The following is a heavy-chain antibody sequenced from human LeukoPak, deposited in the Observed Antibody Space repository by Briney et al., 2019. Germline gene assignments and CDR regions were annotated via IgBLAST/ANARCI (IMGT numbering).Heavy chain of an antibody. CDR1: GFTLSNYA. Sequence: QPGGSLRLSCAASGFTLSNYAMSWVRQAPGKGLEWVSSISGSGGSTLYADSVKGRFTISRDNSKNTLYLQMNSLRAEDTAVYYCAKAYYDSSGYYNYFDYWGQGTLVTVSS. CDR3: AKAYYDSSGYYNYFDY. J-gene: IGHJ4*02. V-gene: IGHV3-23*01. CDR2: ISGSGGST. D-gene: IGHD3-22*01.